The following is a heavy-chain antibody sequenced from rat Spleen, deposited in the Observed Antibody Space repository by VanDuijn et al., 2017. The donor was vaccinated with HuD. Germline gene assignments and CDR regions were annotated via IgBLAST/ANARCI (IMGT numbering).Heavy chain of an antibody. Sequence: EVQLEESGGGLVQPGRSMKVSCAASGFTFSNYYMAWVRQAPTKGLKWVASISYDGSTAYYRDSVKGRFTISRDNARSTLYLQMDSLRSEDTATYYCTRRKLYYGFDYWGQGVMVTVSS. CDR2: ISYDGSTA. V-gene: IGHV5-25*01. CDR1: GFTFSNYY. J-gene: IGHJ2*01. CDR3: TRRKLYYGFDY. D-gene: IGHD1-6*01.